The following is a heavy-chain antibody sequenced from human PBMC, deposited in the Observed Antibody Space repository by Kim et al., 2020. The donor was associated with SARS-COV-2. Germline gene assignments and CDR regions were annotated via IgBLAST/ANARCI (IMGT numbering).Heavy chain of an antibody. CDR3: ARGTEKSLWSEGGFFDY. D-gene: IGHD3-16*01. J-gene: IGHJ4*02. V-gene: IGHV4-59*09. Sequence: LKSRVTISVDTSKNQFSLKLSSVTAADTAVYYCARGTEKSLWSEGGFFDYWGQGTLVTVSS.